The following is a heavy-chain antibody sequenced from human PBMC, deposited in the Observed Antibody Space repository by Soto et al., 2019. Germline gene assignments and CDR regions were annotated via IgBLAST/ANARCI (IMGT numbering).Heavy chain of an antibody. D-gene: IGHD3-22*01. J-gene: IGHJ6*02. CDR3: ARGVRGDYYDSSGYLTGMDV. CDR2: ISANSGNT. V-gene: IGHV1-18*01. CDR1: GYTFTSYG. Sequence: ASVKVSCKAFGYTFTSYGISWVRQAPGQGLEWMGWISANSGNTNYVQKLQGRVTMTTDTSTSTAYMALRSLRSDDTAVYYCARGVRGDYYDSSGYLTGMDVWGQGTTVTVSS.